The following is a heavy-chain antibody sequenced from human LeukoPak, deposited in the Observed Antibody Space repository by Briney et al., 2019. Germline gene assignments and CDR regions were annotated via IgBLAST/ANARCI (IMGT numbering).Heavy chain of an antibody. CDR1: GFTFSSYS. V-gene: IGHV3-21*01. D-gene: IGHD7-27*01. CDR2: ISSSSSYI. CDR3: AKVGLTAKMFKGGFDY. J-gene: IGHJ4*02. Sequence: GGSLRLSCAASGFTFSSYSMNWVRQAPGKGLEWVSSISSSSSYIYNADSVKGRFTISRDNAKNSLYLQMNSLRAEDTAVYYCAKVGLTAKMFKGGFDYWGQGTLVTVSS.